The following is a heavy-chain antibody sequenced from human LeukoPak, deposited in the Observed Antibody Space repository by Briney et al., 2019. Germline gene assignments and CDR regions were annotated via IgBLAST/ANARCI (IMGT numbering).Heavy chain of an antibody. D-gene: IGHD2-15*01. CDR3: ARESRDCSGGSCSIYYYYMDV. CDR2: TYYRSKWYN. CDR1: GDSVSSNSAA. J-gene: IGHJ6*03. V-gene: IGHV6-1*01. Sequence: SQTLSLTCAISGDSVSSNSAAWNWIRQSPSRGLEWLGRTYYRSKWYNDYAVSVKSRITINPDTSKNQFSLQLNSVTPEDTAVYYCARESRDCSGGSCSIYYYYMDVWGKGTTVTVSS.